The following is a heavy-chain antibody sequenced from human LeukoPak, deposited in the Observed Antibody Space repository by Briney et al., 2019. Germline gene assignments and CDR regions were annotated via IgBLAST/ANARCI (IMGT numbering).Heavy chain of an antibody. CDR3: ARGRREYYYDSSGYYAYYYYYGMDV. CDR2: INHSGST. Sequence: SETLSLTCAVYGGSFSGYYWSWIRQPPGKGLEWIGEINHSGSTNYNPSLKSRVTISEDTSKNQFSLKLSSVTAADTAVYYCARGRREYYYDSSGYYAYYYYYGMDVWGQGTTVTVSS. CDR1: GGSFSGYY. V-gene: IGHV4-34*01. D-gene: IGHD3-22*01. J-gene: IGHJ6*02.